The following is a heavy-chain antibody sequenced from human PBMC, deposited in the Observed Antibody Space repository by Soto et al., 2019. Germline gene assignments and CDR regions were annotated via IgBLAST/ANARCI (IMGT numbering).Heavy chain of an antibody. Sequence: GGSLRLSCAASGLPFNRNGMHWVRQAPGKGLEWVAVIWYDGSKEYYSDSVKGRFTISRDNSKNMLYLQMNSVRVEDTAVYFCARDRSAGNYFYYGMDVWGQGTTVTVSS. D-gene: IGHD1-1*01. CDR3: ARDRSAGNYFYYGMDV. CDR2: IWYDGSKE. J-gene: IGHJ6*02. CDR1: GLPFNRNG. V-gene: IGHV3-33*01.